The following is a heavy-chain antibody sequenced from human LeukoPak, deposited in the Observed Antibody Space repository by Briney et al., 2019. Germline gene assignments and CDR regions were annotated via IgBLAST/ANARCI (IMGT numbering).Heavy chain of an antibody. CDR1: GGSFSGYY. J-gene: IGHJ4*02. CDR3: ARGLLGSYDY. D-gene: IGHD1-26*01. Sequence: SETLSLTCAVYGGSFSGYYWSWIRQPPGKGLEWIGEINHSGSTNYNPSLTSRVTISVDTSKNQFSLKLSSLTAADTAVYYCARGLLGSYDYWGQGTLVTVSS. CDR2: INHSGST. V-gene: IGHV4-34*01.